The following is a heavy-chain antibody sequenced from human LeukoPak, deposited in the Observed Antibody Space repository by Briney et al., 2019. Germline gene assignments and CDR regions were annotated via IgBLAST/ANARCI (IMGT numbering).Heavy chain of an antibody. CDR2: ISGSGGST. CDR1: GFTFSSYA. V-gene: IGHV3-23*01. CDR3: ARDSYTSGWDYFDY. D-gene: IGHD6-19*01. J-gene: IGHJ4*02. Sequence: GSLRLSCAASGFTFSSYAMSWVRQAPGKGLEWVSAISGSGGSTYYADSVKGRFTISRDNSKYTLYLQLNSLRTEDTAVYYCARDSYTSGWDYFDYWGQGTLVTVSS.